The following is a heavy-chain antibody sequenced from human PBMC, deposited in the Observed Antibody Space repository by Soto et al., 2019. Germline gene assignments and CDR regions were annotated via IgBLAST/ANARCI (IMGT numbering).Heavy chain of an antibody. CDR1: GFTFSSYA. CDR3: ARDRDGYFVIYYFDY. J-gene: IGHJ4*02. D-gene: IGHD5-12*01. CDR2: ISYDGSNK. V-gene: IGHV3-30-3*01. Sequence: TGGSLRLSCAASGFTFSSYAMHWVRQATGKGLEWVAVISYDGSNKYYADSVKGRFTISRDNSKNTLYLQMNSLRAEDTAVYYCARDRDGYFVIYYFDYWGQGTLVTVSS.